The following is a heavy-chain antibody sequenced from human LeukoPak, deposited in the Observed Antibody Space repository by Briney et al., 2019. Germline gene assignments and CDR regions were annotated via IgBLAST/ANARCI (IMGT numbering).Heavy chain of an antibody. CDR2: INHSGST. Sequence: SETLSLTCAVYGGSFSGYYWSWIRQPPGKGLEWIGEINHSGSTNYNPSLKSRVTISVDTSKNQFSLKLSSVTAADAAVYYCARARIAAAGRQAHFDYWGQGTLVTVSS. V-gene: IGHV4-34*01. CDR1: GGSFSGYY. D-gene: IGHD6-13*01. J-gene: IGHJ4*02. CDR3: ARARIAAAGRQAHFDY.